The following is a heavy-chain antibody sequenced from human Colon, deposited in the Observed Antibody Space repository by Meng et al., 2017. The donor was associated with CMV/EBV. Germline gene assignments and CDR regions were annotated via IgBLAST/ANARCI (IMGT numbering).Heavy chain of an antibody. J-gene: IGHJ3*01. CDR3: ARVGGPGESGRNFDAFHL. D-gene: IGHD3-16*01. CDR2: INPASGDT. Sequence: ALVKVSCKASGYSFTGQYMHWVRQAPGQGLEWMGWINPASGDTNYAETFQDRVTMTRDTSISTAYMELSGLSSDDTAVYYCARVGGPGESGRNFDAFHLWGQGTRVTVSS. CDR1: GYSFTGQY. V-gene: IGHV1-2*02.